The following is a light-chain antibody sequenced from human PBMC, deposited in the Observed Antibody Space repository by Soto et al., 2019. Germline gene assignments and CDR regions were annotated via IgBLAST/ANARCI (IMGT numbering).Light chain of an antibody. CDR2: DAS. Sequence: DIQMTQSPSSLSASVGDRVTITCQASQDITDYLIWYQQKPGKAPKLLIYDASTLETGVPSRFSGTGSGTHFTFTISNLQPEDIATYYCQQYHDLPLTFGGGTTVDIK. CDR3: QQYHDLPLT. CDR1: QDITDY. J-gene: IGKJ4*01. V-gene: IGKV1-33*01.